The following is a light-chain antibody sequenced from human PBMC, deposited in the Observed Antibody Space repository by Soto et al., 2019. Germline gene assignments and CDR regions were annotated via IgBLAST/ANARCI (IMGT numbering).Light chain of an antibody. CDR2: GAS. CDR3: QQYDDWPRT. Sequence: EIVMTQSPATLSVSPGERATLSCRDSQSISSNLAWYQQKPGQAPGYLIYGASTRDAGIPARFSGSGSGTEFTLTISSLQSEDFAVYYCQQYDDWPRTFGQGTKVEIK. V-gene: IGKV3-15*01. CDR1: QSISSN. J-gene: IGKJ1*01.